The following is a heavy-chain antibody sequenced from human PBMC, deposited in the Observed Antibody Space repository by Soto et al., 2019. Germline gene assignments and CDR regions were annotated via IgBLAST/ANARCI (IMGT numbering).Heavy chain of an antibody. J-gene: IGHJ6*02. CDR2: ISSNGGST. Sequence: PGGSLRLSCSASGFTFRSYAMHWVRQAPGKGLEYVSAISSNGGSTYYADSVKGRFTISRDNSKNTLYLQLSSLRTEDTAVYYCVKVQMATTEGHYYGMDVWGQGTTVTVSS. V-gene: IGHV3-64D*06. D-gene: IGHD1-1*01. CDR3: VKVQMATTEGHYYGMDV. CDR1: GFTFRSYA.